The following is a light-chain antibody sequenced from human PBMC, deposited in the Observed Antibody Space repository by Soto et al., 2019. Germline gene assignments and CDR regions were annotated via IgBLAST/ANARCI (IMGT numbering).Light chain of an antibody. CDR2: AAS. CDR1: QSIGTY. V-gene: IGKV1-39*01. CDR3: QESHST. Sequence: DAPMTQSPSSLSASVGDSVTITCRASQSIGTYLDWYQHKPGKAPKLLIYAASSLQSGVPSRFSGGGSGTDFTLTISSLQPEDFATYYCQESHSTFGQGTKLEIK. J-gene: IGKJ2*01.